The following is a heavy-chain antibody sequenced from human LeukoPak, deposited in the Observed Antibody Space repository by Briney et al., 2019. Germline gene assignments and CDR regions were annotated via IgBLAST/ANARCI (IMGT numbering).Heavy chain of an antibody. CDR3: AKVGTTVTTHWYFDL. V-gene: IGHV3-30*18. CDR1: GFNFRSYG. J-gene: IGHJ2*01. Sequence: PGTSLRLSCAASGFNFRSYGMHWVRQAPGKGLEWVAVISYGGTNEDFADSVQGRFSIFRDNSKNTLSLQMNSLKTEDTAVYYCAKVGTTVTTHWYFDLWGRGTRVTVSA. CDR2: ISYGGTNE. D-gene: IGHD4-17*01.